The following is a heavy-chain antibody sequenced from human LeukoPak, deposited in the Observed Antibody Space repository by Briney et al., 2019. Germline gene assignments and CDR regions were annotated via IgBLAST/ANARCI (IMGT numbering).Heavy chain of an antibody. J-gene: IGHJ5*02. D-gene: IGHD3-22*01. V-gene: IGHV4-61*01. CDR3: ARDPSGYRTSYNWFDP. CDR1: GDSGASSGSYW. CDR2: VHSSGST. Sequence: SETLSLTCDVSGDSGASSGSYWSGWFRQPPGKGLEWIGYVHSSGSTKYNSSLGSRVTISMDTSRNQFSLKLSSVTAADTAVYYCARDPSGYRTSYNWFDPWGQGTLVTVSS.